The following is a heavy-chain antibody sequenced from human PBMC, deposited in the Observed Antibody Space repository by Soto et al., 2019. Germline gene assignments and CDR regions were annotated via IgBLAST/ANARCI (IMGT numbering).Heavy chain of an antibody. CDR3: ARDGAPEYYYDSSGYYDY. V-gene: IGHV4-59*01. Sequence: SETLSLTCTVSGGSISSYYWSWIRQPPGKGLEWIGYIYYSGSTNYNPSLKSRVTISVDTSKNQFSLKLSSVTAADTAVYYCARDGAPEYYYDSSGYYDYWGQGTLVTVSS. D-gene: IGHD3-22*01. J-gene: IGHJ4*02. CDR1: GGSISSYY. CDR2: IYYSGST.